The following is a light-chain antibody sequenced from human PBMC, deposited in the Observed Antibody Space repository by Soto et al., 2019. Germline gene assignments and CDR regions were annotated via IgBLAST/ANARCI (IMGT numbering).Light chain of an antibody. CDR1: QSILSW. J-gene: IGKJ1*01. Sequence: DIHMTQSPSTLSASLGDRFTITCRASQSILSWLAWYQHKPGKAPKLLIYDASSLESGVPSRFSGSGSGTEFTLTISSLQPDDFATYYCQQYNSFWTFGQGTKVDIK. CDR3: QQYNSFWT. V-gene: IGKV1-5*01. CDR2: DAS.